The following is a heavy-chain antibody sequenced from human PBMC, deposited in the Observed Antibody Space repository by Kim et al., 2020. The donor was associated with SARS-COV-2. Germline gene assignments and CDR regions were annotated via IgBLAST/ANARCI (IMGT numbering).Heavy chain of an antibody. Sequence: GGSLRLSCAASGFTFSSYEMNWVRQAPGKGLEWISYISGRGDSIYYADSVKGRFTISRDNAKNSLYLQMNSLRAEDTGVYYCARDPVNYYAHFDYWGQGTPVTVS. CDR1: GFTFSSYE. J-gene: IGHJ4*02. CDR2: ISGRGDSI. V-gene: IGHV3-48*03. CDR3: ARDPVNYYAHFDY. D-gene: IGHD3-22*01.